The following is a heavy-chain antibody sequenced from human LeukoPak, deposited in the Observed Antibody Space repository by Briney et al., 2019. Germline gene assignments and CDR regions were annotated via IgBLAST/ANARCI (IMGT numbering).Heavy chain of an antibody. V-gene: IGHV3-21*04. D-gene: IGHD1-26*01. Sequence: GGSLRLSCAASGFTFSSYSMNWVRQAPGKGLEWVSSISSSSSYIFYADSVKGRFTISRDNAKNSLYLQMNSLRAEDTAVYYCAKDLSGGSYYLNFDYWGQGTLVTVSS. CDR1: GFTFSSYS. CDR3: AKDLSGGSYYLNFDY. J-gene: IGHJ4*02. CDR2: ISSSSSYI.